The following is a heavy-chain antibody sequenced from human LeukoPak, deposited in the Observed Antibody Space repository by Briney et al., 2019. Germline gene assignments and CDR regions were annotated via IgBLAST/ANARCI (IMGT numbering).Heavy chain of an antibody. CDR3: ARASEAAGTVLGFDY. Sequence: ASVKVSCKASGYTFTGYYMHWVRQAPGQGLEWMGWINPNSGGTNYAQKFQGRVTMTRDTSISTAYMELSRLRSDDTAVYYCARASEAAGTVLGFDYGARGTLVPASS. CDR1: GYTFTGYY. D-gene: IGHD6-13*01. CDR2: INPNSGGT. V-gene: IGHV1-2*02. J-gene: IGHJ4*02.